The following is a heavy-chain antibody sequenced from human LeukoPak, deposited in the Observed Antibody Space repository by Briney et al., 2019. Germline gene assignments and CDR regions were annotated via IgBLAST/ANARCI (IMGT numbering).Heavy chain of an antibody. J-gene: IGHJ4*02. V-gene: IGHV3-23*01. CDR1: GFTFNNYA. D-gene: IGHD6-13*01. Sequence: GGSLRLSCVASGFTFNNYAMSWVRQAPGKGLEWVSTISDRGDGTYYVDSVKGRFTISRDNSKNTLYLQMNSLRAEDTAVYYCAKDSGLYGIAAAGWTFDYWGQGTLVTVSS. CDR3: AKDSGLYGIAAAGWTFDY. CDR2: ISDRGDGT.